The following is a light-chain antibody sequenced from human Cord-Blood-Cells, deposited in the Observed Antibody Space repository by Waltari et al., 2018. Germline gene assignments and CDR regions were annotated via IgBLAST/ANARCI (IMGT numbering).Light chain of an antibody. J-gene: IGKJ4*01. CDR1: QSLSSY. CDR2: DAS. V-gene: IGKV3-11*01. CDR3: QQRSNWPPVT. Sequence: DIVLTQSPATLPWSPGERATLSCRASQSLSSYLAWYQQKPGQAPRLLIYDASNRATGIPARFSGSGSGTDFTLTISSLEPEDFAVYYCQQRSNWPPVTFGGGTKVEIK.